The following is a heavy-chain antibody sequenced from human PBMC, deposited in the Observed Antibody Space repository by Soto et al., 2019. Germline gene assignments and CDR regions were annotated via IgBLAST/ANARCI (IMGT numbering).Heavy chain of an antibody. CDR2: IIPIFGTA. V-gene: IGHV1-69*01. Sequence: VQLMQSGAEVKKPGSSVKVSCKASGGTFSSYAISWVRQATGQGLEWRGGIIPIFGTANYAQKFQGRVTITADESTSTDYMELSSLRSEDTAVYYCARERYCSGGSCYSRWFDPWGQGTLVTVSS. CDR1: GGTFSSYA. CDR3: ARERYCSGGSCYSRWFDP. J-gene: IGHJ5*02. D-gene: IGHD2-15*01.